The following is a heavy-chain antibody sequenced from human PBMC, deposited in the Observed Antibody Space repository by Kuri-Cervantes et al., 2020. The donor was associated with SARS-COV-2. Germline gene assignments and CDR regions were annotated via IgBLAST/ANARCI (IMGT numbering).Heavy chain of an antibody. D-gene: IGHD1-26*01. J-gene: IGHJ4*02. CDR1: GFTFSSYS. CDR3: ARDSPLVGATWNYFDY. CDR2: ISSSGSTI. Sequence: GESLKISCSASGFTFSSYSINWIRQAPGKGLEWVSYISSSGSTIYYADSVKGRFTISRDNAKNSLYLQMNSLRAEDTAVYYCARDSPLVGATWNYFDYWGQGTLVTVSS. V-gene: IGHV3-48*04.